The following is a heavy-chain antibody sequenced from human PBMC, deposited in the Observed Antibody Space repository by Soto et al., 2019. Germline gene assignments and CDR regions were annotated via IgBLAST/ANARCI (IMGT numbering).Heavy chain of an antibody. J-gene: IGHJ4*02. V-gene: IGHV3-33*01. Sequence: QVQLVESGGGVVQPGRSLRLSCAASGFTFSSYGMHWVRQAPGKGLEWVAVIWYDGSNKYYEESVKGRFTISRDNSKNTLYMQMNSLRAEDTAVYYCARDWARGYDSPYYWGQGTLVTVSS. CDR3: ARDWARGYDSPYY. D-gene: IGHD5-12*01. CDR1: GFTFSSYG. CDR2: IWYDGSNK.